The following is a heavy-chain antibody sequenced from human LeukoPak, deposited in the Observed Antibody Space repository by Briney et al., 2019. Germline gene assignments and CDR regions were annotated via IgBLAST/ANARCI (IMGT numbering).Heavy chain of an antibody. Sequence: SGPTLVNPSQTLTLTCTFSGFSLSTSGVGVGWIRQPPGKALEWLALIYWDDDKRYSPSLKSRLTITKDTSKNQVVLTMTNMDPVDTATYYCAHRYGGWYGDPLFDYWGQGTLVTVSS. CDR3: AHRYGGWYGDPLFDY. CDR2: IYWDDDK. D-gene: IGHD6-19*01. J-gene: IGHJ4*02. CDR1: GFSLSTSGVG. V-gene: IGHV2-5*02.